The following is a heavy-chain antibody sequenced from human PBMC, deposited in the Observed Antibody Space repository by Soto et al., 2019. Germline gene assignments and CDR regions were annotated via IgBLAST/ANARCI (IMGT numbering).Heavy chain of an antibody. Sequence: PSDTLSLTCAVYGGSFTDSYWSWIRQPPWNVLEWIGEINHSGSTNCNPSLMSRVTISVDTSKNQFSLKLSSVTAADTAVFYCPIREHLGPFDPWGQGTLVNVYS. D-gene: IGHD1-26*01. CDR1: GGSFTDSY. J-gene: IGHJ5*02. CDR3: PIREHLGPFDP. CDR2: INHSGST. V-gene: IGHV4-34*01.